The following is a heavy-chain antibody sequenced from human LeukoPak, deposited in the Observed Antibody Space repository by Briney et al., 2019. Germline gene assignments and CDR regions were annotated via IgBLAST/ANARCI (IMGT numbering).Heavy chain of an antibody. D-gene: IGHD3-22*01. Sequence: SETLSLTCTVSGDSINSLDLWSWVRQPPGKGLGWIGEMYLSGTTHSNPSVKSRVTISIDKSKNQFFLNLSSATAADTAVYYCAGLVGRYSSGLYYYYFDYWGQGTLVTVSS. J-gene: IGHJ4*02. CDR1: GDSINSLDL. V-gene: IGHV4-4*02. CDR3: AGLVGRYSSGLYYYYFDY. CDR2: MYLSGTT.